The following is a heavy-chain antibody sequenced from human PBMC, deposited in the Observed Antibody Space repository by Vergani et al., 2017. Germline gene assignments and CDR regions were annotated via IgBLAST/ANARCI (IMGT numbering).Heavy chain of an antibody. V-gene: IGHV3-21*01. CDR3: ARDNWYDY. CDR1: GFTISSYS. CDR2: ISSSNTYI. Sequence: EVQLVESGGGLVKPGGSLRLSCAASGFTISSYSMNWVRQAPGKGREWVSSISSSNTYIYYTDSVKGRFTISRDNAKNSLYLQMNSLRAEDTAVYYCARDNWYDYWGQGTLVTVSS. J-gene: IGHJ5*01.